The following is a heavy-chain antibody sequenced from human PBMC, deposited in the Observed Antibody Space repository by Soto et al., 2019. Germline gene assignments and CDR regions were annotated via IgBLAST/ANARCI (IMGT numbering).Heavy chain of an antibody. CDR1: GGSFSGYY. CDR2: INHSGST. D-gene: IGHD6-13*01. J-gene: IGHJ4*02. Sequence: SDTLSLTCAVYGGSFSGYYWSWIRQPPGKGLEWIGEINHSGSTNYNPSLKSRATISVDTSKNQFSLKLSSVTAADTAVYYCARYIGYSSSWYWTTHVYYFDYWGQGTLVTVSS. V-gene: IGHV4-34*01. CDR3: ARYIGYSSSWYWTTHVYYFDY.